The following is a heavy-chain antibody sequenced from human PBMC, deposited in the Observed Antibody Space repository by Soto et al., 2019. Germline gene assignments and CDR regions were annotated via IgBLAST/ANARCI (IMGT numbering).Heavy chain of an antibody. V-gene: IGHV3-30*18. CDR1: GLTFSSYG. D-gene: IGHD6-19*01. J-gene: IGHJ4*02. Sequence: GGSLRLSCAASGLTFSSYGMHWVRQVPGKGLEWVAVISYDGSNKYYADSVKGRFTISRDNSKNTLYLQMNSLRAEDTAVYYCAKDLQAGPGLFDYWGQGTLVTVSS. CDR3: AKDLQAGPGLFDY. CDR2: ISYDGSNK.